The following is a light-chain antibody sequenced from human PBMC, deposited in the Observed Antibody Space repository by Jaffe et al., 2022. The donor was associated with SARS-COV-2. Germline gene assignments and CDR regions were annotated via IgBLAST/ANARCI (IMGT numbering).Light chain of an antibody. CDR2: NTN. J-gene: IGLJ3*02. CDR3: VMYLGSGMGV. Sequence: QTVVTQEPSFSVSPGGTVTLTCGLTSGSVSATYYPSWYQQTPGQAPRTLIYNTNIRSSGVPDRFSGSILGNKAALTITGAQADDESDYYCVMYLGSGMGVFGGGTKLTVL. V-gene: IGLV8-61*01. CDR1: SGSVSATYY.